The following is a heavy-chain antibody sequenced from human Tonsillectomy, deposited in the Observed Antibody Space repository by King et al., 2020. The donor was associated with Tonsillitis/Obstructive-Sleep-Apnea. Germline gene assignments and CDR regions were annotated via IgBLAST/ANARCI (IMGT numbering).Heavy chain of an antibody. J-gene: IGHJ3*01. D-gene: IGHD4-17*01. CDR1: GFNFRSSS. V-gene: IGHV3-21*01. CDR3: ARDTYGDYASGAFDV. Sequence: VQLVESGGGLVKSGGSLRLSCVASGFNFRSSSMNWVRQAPGKGLEWISSISSCSTYIYSADSAQGRFSISRDNAKNSLYLQMNSLRVEDTAVYYCARDTYGDYASGAFDVWGHGTMVAVSS. CDR2: ISSCSTYI.